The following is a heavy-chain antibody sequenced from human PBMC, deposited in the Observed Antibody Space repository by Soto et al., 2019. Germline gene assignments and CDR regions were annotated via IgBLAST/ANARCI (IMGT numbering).Heavy chain of an antibody. CDR3: ARDDGGYRYGRRQYHFDS. CDR2: ISASSSI. Sequence: EVQLVESGGGLVKPGGSLRLSCAASGFPFSSYNMNWVRQAPGKGLEWVASISASSSIYYADSMKCRFTISRDNAKNSLYLHMNDLRAEDTSVYYCARDDGGYRYGRRQYHFDSWGQGTLVTVSS. J-gene: IGHJ4*02. V-gene: IGHV3-21*01. CDR1: GFPFSSYN. D-gene: IGHD3-16*01.